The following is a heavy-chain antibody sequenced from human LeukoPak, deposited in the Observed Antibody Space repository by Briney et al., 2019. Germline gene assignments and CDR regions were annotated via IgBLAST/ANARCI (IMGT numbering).Heavy chain of an antibody. CDR1: GYTFTSYD. Sequence: HAASVKVSCKASGYTFTSYDINWVRQATGQGLEWMGWMNPNSGNTGYAQKFQGRVTMTRNTSISTAYMELSSLRSEDTAVYYCARVPSGGDKFDPWGQGTLVTVSS. J-gene: IGHJ5*02. CDR2: MNPNSGNT. D-gene: IGHD6-25*01. CDR3: ARVPSGGDKFDP. V-gene: IGHV1-8*01.